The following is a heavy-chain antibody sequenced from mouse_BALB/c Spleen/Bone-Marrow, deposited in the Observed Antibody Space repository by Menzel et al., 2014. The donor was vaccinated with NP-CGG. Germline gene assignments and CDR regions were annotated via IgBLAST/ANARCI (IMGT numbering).Heavy chain of an antibody. CDR3: ARDGYGRYFDV. CDR2: INPYNGGS. D-gene: IGHD2-2*01. CDR1: GYSFTDYT. Sequence: EVQLQQPGPELVKPGASMKISCKASGYSFTDYTMNWVRQSHGKNLEWIGLINPYNGGSTYNQKFKGTATLTVDRSSSTAYMELLSLTSDDSAVYYCARDGYGRYFDVWGAGTTVTVSS. J-gene: IGHJ1*01. V-gene: IGHV1-18*01.